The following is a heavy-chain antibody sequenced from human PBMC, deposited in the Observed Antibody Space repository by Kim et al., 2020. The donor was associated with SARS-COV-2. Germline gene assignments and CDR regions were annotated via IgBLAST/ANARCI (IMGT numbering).Heavy chain of an antibody. Sequence: ASVKVSCKASGYTFISYDINWVRQATGQGLEWMGWMNPNSGNTGYAQKFQGRVTMTRNTSISTAYMEVSSLRSEDTAVYYCARRIAAAGTVIGFWGQGTLVTVSS. CDR2: MNPNSGNT. V-gene: IGHV1-8*01. CDR1: GYTFISYD. D-gene: IGHD6-13*01. CDR3: ARRIAAAGTVIGF. J-gene: IGHJ4*02.